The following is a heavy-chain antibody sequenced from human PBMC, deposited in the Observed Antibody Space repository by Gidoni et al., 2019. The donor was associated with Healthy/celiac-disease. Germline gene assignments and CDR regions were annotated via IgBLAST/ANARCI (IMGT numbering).Heavy chain of an antibody. D-gene: IGHD3-9*01. Sequence: QVQLVESGGGVVQPGRSLRLSCAASGFTFSSYGMHWVRQAPGKGLEWVAVIWYDGSNKYYADSVKGRFTISRDNSKNTLYLQMNSLRAEDTAVYYCARPHSARYGYDILTDSTLRGYYFDYWGQGTLVTVSS. V-gene: IGHV3-33*08. CDR1: GFTFSSYG. CDR2: IWYDGSNK. J-gene: IGHJ4*02. CDR3: ARPHSARYGYDILTDSTLRGYYFDY.